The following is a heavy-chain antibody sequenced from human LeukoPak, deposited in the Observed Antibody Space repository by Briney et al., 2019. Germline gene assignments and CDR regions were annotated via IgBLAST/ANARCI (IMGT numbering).Heavy chain of an antibody. J-gene: IGHJ4*02. CDR3: ARGQTSVVTAIPYFFDY. V-gene: IGHV4-59*12. D-gene: IGHD2-21*02. CDR1: GGSISSYY. CDR2: IYYSGST. Sequence: SETLSLTCTVSGGSISSYYWSWIRQPPGKGLEWIGYIYYSGSTNYNPSLKSRVTISVDTSKNQFSLKLSSVTAADTAMYYCARGQTSVVTAIPYFFDYWGRGTLVTVSS.